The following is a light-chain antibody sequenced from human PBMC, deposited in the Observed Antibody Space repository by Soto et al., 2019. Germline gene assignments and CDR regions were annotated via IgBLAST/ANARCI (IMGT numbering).Light chain of an antibody. CDR2: DVS. CDR1: RSDVGGYKY. J-gene: IGLJ1*01. Sequence: QSALTQPASVSGSPGQSITTSCTGTRSDVGGYKYVSWCQHHPGKAPKLILYDVSNRPSGVSTRFSGSKSGNTASLTISGLQADDEADYYCSSYTSTSTYVFGTGTKVTVL. CDR3: SSYTSTSTYV. V-gene: IGLV2-14*03.